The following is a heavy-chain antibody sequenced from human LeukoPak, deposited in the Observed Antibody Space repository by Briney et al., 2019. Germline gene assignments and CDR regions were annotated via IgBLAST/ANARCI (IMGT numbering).Heavy chain of an antibody. J-gene: IGHJ4*02. CDR2: INPNSGGT. CDR3: ARAVQLWPRGFDY. Sequence: ASVKVSCKASGYTFTGYYMHWVRQAPGQGLEWMGWINPNSGGTNYAQKFQGRVTVTRDTSISTAYMELSRLRSDDTAVYYCARAVQLWPRGFDYWGQGTLVTVSS. V-gene: IGHV1-2*02. CDR1: GYTFTGYY. D-gene: IGHD5-18*01.